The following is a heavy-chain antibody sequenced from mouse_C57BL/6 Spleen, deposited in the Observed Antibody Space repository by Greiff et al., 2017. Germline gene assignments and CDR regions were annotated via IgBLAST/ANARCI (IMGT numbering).Heavy chain of an antibody. J-gene: IGHJ3*01. CDR1: GYTFTSYW. CDR2: IDPSDSYT. CDR3: VRGSNYPAWFAT. D-gene: IGHD2-5*01. Sequence: QVQLQQPGAELVKPGASVKLSCKASGYTFTSYWMQWVKQRPGQGLEWIGEIDPSDSYTNYNQKFKGKATLTVDTSSSTAYMQLSSLTSEDSAVYYCVRGSNYPAWFATGAKGLWSLSLQ. V-gene: IGHV1-50*01.